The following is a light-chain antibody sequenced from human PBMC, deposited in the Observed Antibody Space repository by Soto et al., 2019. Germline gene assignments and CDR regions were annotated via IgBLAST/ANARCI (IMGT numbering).Light chain of an antibody. CDR3: QQYNSSSQT. CDR2: KAS. Sequence: DIQMTQSPSTLSASVGDRVTITCRASQSISSWLAWYQQKPGKAPKLLIYKASSLESGVPSRFSGSGSGTEFTLTISSLQPDDFATYYYQQYNSSSQTLGQGTQVEIK. CDR1: QSISSW. V-gene: IGKV1-5*03. J-gene: IGKJ1*01.